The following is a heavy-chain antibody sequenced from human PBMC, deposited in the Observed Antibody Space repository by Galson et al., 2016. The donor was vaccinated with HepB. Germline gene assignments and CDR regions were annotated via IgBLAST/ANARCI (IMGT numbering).Heavy chain of an antibody. J-gene: IGHJ6*02. Sequence: SLRLSCAASGFMFSSYSMNWVRQAPGKGLEWVSYISSSSSIIYNADSVKGRFTISRDESKNTVYLQMNSLRDEDTAVYYCARSKLGNNFFYYYGMDVWGQGTTVTVSS. CDR2: ISSSSSII. CDR3: ARSKLGNNFFYYYGMDV. D-gene: IGHD1-1*01. CDR1: GFMFSSYS. V-gene: IGHV3-48*02.